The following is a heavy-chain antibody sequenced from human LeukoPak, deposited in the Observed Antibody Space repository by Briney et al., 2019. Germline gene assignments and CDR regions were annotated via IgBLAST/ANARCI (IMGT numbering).Heavy chain of an antibody. CDR2: ISGYNGNT. D-gene: IGHD2-2*01. Sequence: ASVKVSCKASGYTFTSYGISWVRQAPGQGLEWMGWISGYNGNTNYAQKLQGRVTMTTDTSTSTAYMELRSLRSDDTAVYYCAREGYCSSTSCYKPFDYWGQGTLVTVSS. J-gene: IGHJ4*02. CDR1: GYTFTSYG. V-gene: IGHV1-18*01. CDR3: AREGYCSSTSCYKPFDY.